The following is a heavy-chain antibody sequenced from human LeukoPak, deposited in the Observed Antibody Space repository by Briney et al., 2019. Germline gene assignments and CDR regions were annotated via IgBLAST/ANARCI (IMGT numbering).Heavy chain of an antibody. CDR1: AYTFTTYW. CDR3: ARHHYYDTSDYYGYYFDY. J-gene: IGHJ4*02. D-gene: IGHD3-22*01. Sequence: GESLKIFCKGSAYTFTTYWIGWVRQMPGKGLEWMGIIYPGDSDTRYSPSFQGQVTISADKSINTAYLQWSSLKASDTAMYYCARHHYYDTSDYYGYYFDYWGQGTLVTVSS. V-gene: IGHV5-51*01. CDR2: IYPGDSDT.